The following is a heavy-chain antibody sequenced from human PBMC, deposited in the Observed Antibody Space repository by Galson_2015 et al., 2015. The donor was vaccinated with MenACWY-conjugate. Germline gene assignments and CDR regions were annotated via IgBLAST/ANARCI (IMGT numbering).Heavy chain of an antibody. V-gene: IGHV7-4-1*02. J-gene: IGHJ4*02. Sequence: SVKVSCKASGYTFTSYAMNWVRQAPGQGLEWMGWINTNTGNPTYAQGFTGRFVFSLDTSVSTAYLQISSLKAEDTAVYYRARGRIDYGDRVNRFDYWGQGTLVTVSS. CDR2: INTNTGNP. CDR1: GYTFTSYA. CDR3: ARGRIDYGDRVNRFDY. D-gene: IGHD4-17*01.